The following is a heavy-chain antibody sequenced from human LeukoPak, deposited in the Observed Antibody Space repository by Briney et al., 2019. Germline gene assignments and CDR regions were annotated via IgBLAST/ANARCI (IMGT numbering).Heavy chain of an antibody. D-gene: IGHD6-13*01. CDR3: AKVVFRGSWYDAFDI. V-gene: IGHV3-23*01. Sequence: GALRLSCAASGFTFSSYAMSWVRQAPGEGLEWVSAISGSGGSTYYADSVKGRFTISRDNSKNTLYLQMNSLRAEDTAVYYCAKVVFRGSWYDAFDIWGQGTMVTVSS. CDR1: GFTFSSYA. J-gene: IGHJ3*02. CDR2: ISGSGGST.